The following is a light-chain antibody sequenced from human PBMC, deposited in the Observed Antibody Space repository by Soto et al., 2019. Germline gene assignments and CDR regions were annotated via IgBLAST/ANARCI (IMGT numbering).Light chain of an antibody. CDR3: DSFTSSATWGV. Sequence: QSALTHPASVSGSPGQYITIACTGTSSDVGDYNYVSWYQQHPGKAPKLMIYDVNHRPSGVSNRFSGSKSGNTASLTISGLQAEDEADYYCDSFTSSATWGVFGGGTKLTVL. CDR1: SSDVGDYNY. J-gene: IGLJ3*02. V-gene: IGLV2-14*01. CDR2: DVN.